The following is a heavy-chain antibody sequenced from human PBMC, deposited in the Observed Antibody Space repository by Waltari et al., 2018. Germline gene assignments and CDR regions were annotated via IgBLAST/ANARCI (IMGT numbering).Heavy chain of an antibody. V-gene: IGHV3-30*18. CDR3: AKDLYVAAAGTQYYYYYGMDV. D-gene: IGHD6-13*01. J-gene: IGHJ6*02. CDR1: GFPFRNFA. CDR2: IPYDGSNQ. Sequence: QVQLVESGGGVVQPGTSLRLSCAGSGFPFRNFAMHWVRQAPGKGPEWVAVIPYDGSNQYYADSVKGRFTISRDNSKNTLYLQMTSLRFEDTALYYCAKDLYVAAAGTQYYYYYGMDVWGRGTTVSVSS.